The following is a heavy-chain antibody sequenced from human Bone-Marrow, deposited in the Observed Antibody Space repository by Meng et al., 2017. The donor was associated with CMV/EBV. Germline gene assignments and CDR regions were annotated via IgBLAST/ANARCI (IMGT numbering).Heavy chain of an antibody. Sequence: GGSLRLSCAASGFTFSNYDMHWVRQAPGKGLEWVSSIDISDDTYYLGAVKGRFTISRENAKSSLFLQMSSMIAGDTAVYYCARGRLYDSSSGYSHHDAFDLWGQGTTVTV. CDR1: GFTFSNYD. CDR2: IDISDDT. V-gene: IGHV3-13*01. J-gene: IGHJ3*01. D-gene: IGHD3-3*01. CDR3: ARGRLYDSSSGYSHHDAFDL.